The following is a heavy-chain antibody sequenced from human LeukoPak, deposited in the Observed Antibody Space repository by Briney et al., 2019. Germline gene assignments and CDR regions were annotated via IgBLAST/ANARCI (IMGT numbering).Heavy chain of an antibody. CDR3: AKDTNDYVWGSLGLFDY. CDR2: IWYDGSNK. Sequence: PGRSLRLSCAASGFTFSSYGMHWVRQAPGKGLEWVAVIWYDGSNKYYADSVKGRFTISRDNSKNTLYLQMNSLRAEDTAVYYCAKDTNDYVWGSLGLFDYWGQGTLVTVSS. J-gene: IGHJ4*02. V-gene: IGHV3-33*06. D-gene: IGHD3-16*01. CDR1: GFTFSSYG.